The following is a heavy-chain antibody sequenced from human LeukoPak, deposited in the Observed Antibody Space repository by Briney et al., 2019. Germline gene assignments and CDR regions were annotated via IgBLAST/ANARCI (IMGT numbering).Heavy chain of an antibody. D-gene: IGHD6-13*01. CDR2: INHSGST. J-gene: IGHJ5*02. CDR1: GGSFSGYY. Sequence: SETLSLTCAVYGGSFSGYYWSWIRQPPGKGVERNGEINHSGSTNYNTSLKSRVTISVDTSKNQYSLKLSSVTATDTAVYYCARGQLVGVFDPWGQGTLVTVSS. CDR3: ARGQLVGVFDP. V-gene: IGHV4-34*01.